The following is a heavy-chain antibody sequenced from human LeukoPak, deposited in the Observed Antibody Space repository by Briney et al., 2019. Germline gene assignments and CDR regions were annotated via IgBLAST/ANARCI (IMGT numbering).Heavy chain of an antibody. CDR1: GFTFDAYA. D-gene: IGHD1-7*01. CDR2: ISWNSGSI. Sequence: AGGSLRPSCAASGFTFDAYAMHWVRQAPGRGLEWVSGISWNSGSIGYADSVKGRFTISRDNAKNSLYLQMNSLRAEDTALYYCAKDKEAGTAGYYYGMDVWGQGTTVTVSS. J-gene: IGHJ6*02. V-gene: IGHV3-9*01. CDR3: AKDKEAGTAGYYYGMDV.